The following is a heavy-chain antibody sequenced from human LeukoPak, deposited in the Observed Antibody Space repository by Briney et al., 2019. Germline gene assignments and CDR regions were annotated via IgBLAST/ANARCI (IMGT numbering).Heavy chain of an antibody. CDR3: ARDAGLHYYDSSGYLD. CDR2: IYSGGST. V-gene: IGHV3-53*01. CDR1: GFTVSSNY. J-gene: IGHJ4*02. D-gene: IGHD3-22*01. Sequence: PGGSLRLSCAASGFTVSSNYVSWVRQAPGKGLEWVSVIYSGGSTYYADSVKGRFTISRDNSKNTLYLQMNSLRAEDTAVYYCARDAGLHYYDSSGYLDWGQGTLVTVSS.